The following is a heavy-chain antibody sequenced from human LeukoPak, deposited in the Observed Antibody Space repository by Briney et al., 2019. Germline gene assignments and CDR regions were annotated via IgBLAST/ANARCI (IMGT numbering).Heavy chain of an antibody. CDR2: IYYTGST. D-gene: IGHD5-24*01. CDR1: GGSISSGGYY. J-gene: IGHJ4*02. CDR3: VRGEMTTINVDYFEY. Sequence: SQTLSLTCTVSGGSISSGGYYWNWIRQHPGKGLEWIGYIYYTGSTHYNPSLKSRVTISVDTSKNQFSLKLSSVIAADTAVYYCVRGEMTTINVDYFEYWGQGTLVTVSS. V-gene: IGHV4-31*03.